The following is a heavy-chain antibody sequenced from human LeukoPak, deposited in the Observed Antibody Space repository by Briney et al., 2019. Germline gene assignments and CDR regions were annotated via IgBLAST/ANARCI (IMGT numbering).Heavy chain of an antibody. V-gene: IGHV3-23*01. Sequence: GGSLRLSCAASGLTFDDYGMSWVPQAPGKGLEWVSAISGSGGSTYYADSVKGRFTISRDNSKNTLYLQMNSLRAEDTAVYYCAKEGWDYYYYYYMDVWGKGTTVTISS. CDR2: ISGSGGST. CDR1: GLTFDDYG. D-gene: IGHD1-26*01. J-gene: IGHJ6*03. CDR3: AKEGWDYYYYYYMDV.